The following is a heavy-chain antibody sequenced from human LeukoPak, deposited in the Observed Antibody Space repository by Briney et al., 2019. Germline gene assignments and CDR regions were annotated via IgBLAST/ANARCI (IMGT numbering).Heavy chain of an antibody. CDR1: GFTFSSYA. CDR2: ITYDGSYK. V-gene: IGHV3-30-3*01. D-gene: IGHD3-10*01. CDR3: ARGISMVRGVIPSYNWFDP. Sequence: PGGSLRLSYAASGFTFSSYAMHWVRQAPGKGLEWVVVITYDGSYKYHADSVKGRFTISRDNSRNTLYLQMNSLRAEDTAVYYCARGISMVRGVIPSYNWFDPWGQGTLVTVSS. J-gene: IGHJ5*02.